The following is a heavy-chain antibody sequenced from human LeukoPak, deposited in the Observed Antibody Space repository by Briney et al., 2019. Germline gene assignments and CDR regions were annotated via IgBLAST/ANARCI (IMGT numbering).Heavy chain of an antibody. V-gene: IGHV1-18*01. CDR1: GYTFTSYG. J-gene: IGHJ3*02. D-gene: IGHD1-26*01. CDR3: ARSRGGGSYYPDAFDI. CDR2: ISAYNGNT. Sequence: ASVKVSCKASGYTFTSYGISWVRQAPGQGLEWMGWISAYNGNTNYAQKLQGRVTMTTDTSTSTAYMELRSLRSDDTAVYYCARSRGGGSYYPDAFDIWGQGTMVTVSS.